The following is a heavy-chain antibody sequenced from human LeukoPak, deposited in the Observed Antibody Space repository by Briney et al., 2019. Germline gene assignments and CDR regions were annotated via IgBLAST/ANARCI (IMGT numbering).Heavy chain of an antibody. J-gene: IGHJ2*01. V-gene: IGHV3-13*01. CDR1: GLSFSSYD. D-gene: IGHD4-17*01. Sequence: GGSLRLSCAASGLSFSSYDMHWVRQATGKGLGWVSAIGTKGDTYYSDSVRGRFTISRENGKNSLYLQMNSLRAGDTAVYYCAREMSDTVTWGWYFDLWGRGTLVTVSS. CDR3: AREMSDTVTWGWYFDL. CDR2: IGTKGDT.